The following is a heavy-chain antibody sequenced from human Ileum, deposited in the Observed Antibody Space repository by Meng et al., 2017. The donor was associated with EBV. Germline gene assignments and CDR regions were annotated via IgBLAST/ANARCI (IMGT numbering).Heavy chain of an antibody. J-gene: IGHJ4*02. D-gene: IGHD3-22*01. CDR2: IYYSGST. V-gene: IGHV4-28*01. CDR1: GDSFSGSYW. CDR3: ARNVPGTSAYYD. Sequence: VPLQESGQRLGRPSGTLSLTCTVSGDSFSGSYWWSWVRQSPGKGLEWIGYIYYSGSTSYNPSLKSRVTMSVDTSKNQFSLNLNSVTAVDTAVYYCARNVPGTSAYYDWGQGTLVTVSS.